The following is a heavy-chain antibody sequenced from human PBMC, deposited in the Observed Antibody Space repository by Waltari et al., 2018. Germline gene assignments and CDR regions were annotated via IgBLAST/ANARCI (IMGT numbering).Heavy chain of an antibody. V-gene: IGHV3-21*01. CDR2: ISSTSHDI. J-gene: IGHJ5*02. CDR1: DFTFSSYS. D-gene: IGHD4-17*01. CDR3: ARGFWFATVSTFTWFDP. Sequence: EEQLVESGGGLVKPGGSLRLSCAASDFTFSSYSMNWVRQALGKGLECVASISSTSHDIYYADSLKGRFTISRDNAKNSLYLQMNSLRAEDTAVYYCARGFWFATVSTFTWFDPWGQGTLVTVSS.